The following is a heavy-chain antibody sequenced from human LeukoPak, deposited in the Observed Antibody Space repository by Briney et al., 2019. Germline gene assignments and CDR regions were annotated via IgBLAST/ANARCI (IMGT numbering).Heavy chain of an antibody. CDR1: GYTFTSYG. CDR2: INPNSGGT. Sequence: GASVKVSCKASGYTFTSYGMNWVRQAPGQGLEWMGWINPNSGGTNYAQKFQGRVTMTRDTAIRTAYMELSRLRSDDTDVYYCARDGPDGIFGVVIPSYYFFYMDVWGKGTTVTVSS. J-gene: IGHJ6*03. CDR3: ARDGPDGIFGVVIPSYYFFYMDV. D-gene: IGHD3-3*01. V-gene: IGHV1-2*02.